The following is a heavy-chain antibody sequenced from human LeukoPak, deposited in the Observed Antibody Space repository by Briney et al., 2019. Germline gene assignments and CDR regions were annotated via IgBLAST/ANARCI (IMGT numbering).Heavy chain of an antibody. Sequence: GGSLRLSCAASGFTFSNYAMNWVRQAPGKGLEWVSGIRVTDNTYYADSVKGRFTISRDNSENTLYLQMSGLRAEDTAVYYCAKESAYTSPRNYYFETWGQGTLVTVSS. CDR1: GFTFSNYA. J-gene: IGHJ4*02. D-gene: IGHD1-14*01. CDR3: AKESAYTSPRNYYFET. V-gene: IGHV3-23*01. CDR2: IRVTDNT.